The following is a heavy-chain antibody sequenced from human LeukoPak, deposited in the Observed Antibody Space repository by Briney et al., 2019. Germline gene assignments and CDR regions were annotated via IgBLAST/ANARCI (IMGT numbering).Heavy chain of an antibody. J-gene: IGHJ2*01. CDR1: EYTFTGYY. Sequence: GASVKVSCKASEYTFTGYYLHWLRQAPGQGLEWMGRFNPNSGGTEYEQKFQGRVTMTRDTSISTAYMELSSLRSDDTAVYYCARERTYYYFDLWGRGTQVTVSS. D-gene: IGHD3-10*01. V-gene: IGHV1-2*06. CDR3: ARERTYYYFDL. CDR2: FNPNSGGT.